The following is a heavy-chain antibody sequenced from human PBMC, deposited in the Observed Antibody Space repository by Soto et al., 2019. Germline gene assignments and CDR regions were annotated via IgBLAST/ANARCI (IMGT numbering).Heavy chain of an antibody. CDR3: ARAPEFYYGSGRFDY. CDR2: IIPIFGTA. V-gene: IGHV1-69*13. Sequence: SVKVSCKASGGTFSSYAISWVRQAPGQGLEWMGGIIPIFGTANYAQKVQGRVTITADESTSTAYMDLSSLRSEDTAVYYCARAPEFYYGSGRFDYWGQGTLVTVSS. D-gene: IGHD3-10*01. CDR1: GGTFSSYA. J-gene: IGHJ4*02.